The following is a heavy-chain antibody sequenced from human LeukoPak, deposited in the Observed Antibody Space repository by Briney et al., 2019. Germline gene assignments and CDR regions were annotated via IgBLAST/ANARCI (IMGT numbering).Heavy chain of an antibody. Sequence: GGSLRLSCAASGFTFSSYGMHWVRQAPGKGLEWVAFIRYDGSNKYYADSMKGRFTISRDNSKNTLYLQMNSLRAEDTAVYYCNIRFLEWFSFFDYWGQGTLVTVSS. D-gene: IGHD3-3*01. CDR1: GFTFSSYG. J-gene: IGHJ4*02. CDR2: IRYDGSNK. V-gene: IGHV3-30*02. CDR3: NIRFLEWFSFFDY.